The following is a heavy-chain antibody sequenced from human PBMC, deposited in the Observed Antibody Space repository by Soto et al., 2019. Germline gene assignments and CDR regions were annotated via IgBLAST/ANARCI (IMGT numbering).Heavy chain of an antibody. CDR1: GGAISSSNW. D-gene: IGHD2-21*02. V-gene: IGHV4-4*02. J-gene: IGHJ4*02. CDR3: ARGKGDFLIDY. Sequence: SETLSLTCAVSGGAISSSNWWSWVRQPPGKGLEWIGQIYHSGNTNYTPSLKSRVTISVDKSKNQFSLKLSSVTAADTAVYYCARGKGDFLIDYWGQGTLVTVS. CDR2: IYHSGNT.